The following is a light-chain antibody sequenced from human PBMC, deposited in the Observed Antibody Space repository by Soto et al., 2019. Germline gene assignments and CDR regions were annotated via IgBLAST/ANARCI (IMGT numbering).Light chain of an antibody. CDR3: QQYKDWPPIT. Sequence: IVLTQSPSTLSVSPGERATFSCRASESVGRSLAWYQQKPGQAPRLLIYDASMTATGVPARFSGSGSGTQFTLTVSSLQSEDFAVYYRQQYKDWPPITFGPGT. CDR2: DAS. CDR1: ESVGRS. V-gene: IGKV3-15*01. J-gene: IGKJ3*01.